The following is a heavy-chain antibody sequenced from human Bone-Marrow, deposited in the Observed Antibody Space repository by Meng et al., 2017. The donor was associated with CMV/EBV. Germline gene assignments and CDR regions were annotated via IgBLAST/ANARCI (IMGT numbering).Heavy chain of an antibody. CDR2: INHSGST. CDR1: GGSFSGYY. CDR3: ARGRCDFWSGYYYGMDV. Sequence: SETLSLTCAVYGGSFSGYYWSWIRQPPGKGLEWIGEINHSGSTNYNPSLKSRVTISVDTSKNQFSLKLSSVTAADTAVYYCARGRCDFWSGYYYGMDVWGQGTTVTVSS. V-gene: IGHV4-34*01. J-gene: IGHJ6*02. D-gene: IGHD3-3*01.